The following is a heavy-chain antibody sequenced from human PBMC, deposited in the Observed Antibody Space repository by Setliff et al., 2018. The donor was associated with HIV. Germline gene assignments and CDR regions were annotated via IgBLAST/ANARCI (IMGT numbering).Heavy chain of an antibody. CDR2: ISAYSGDT. J-gene: IGHJ6*02. CDR1: GYPFSGYG. CDR3: ARDCRVGWVFTYGMDV. D-gene: IGHD6-13*01. V-gene: IGHV1-18*01. Sequence: ASVKVSCKASGYPFSGYGISWVRQAPGQGLEWMGWISAYSGDTNYAQKFQGRLTMTTDTSTSTAYMELRSLRSDDTAMYYCARDCRVGWVFTYGMDVWGQGTTVTVSS.